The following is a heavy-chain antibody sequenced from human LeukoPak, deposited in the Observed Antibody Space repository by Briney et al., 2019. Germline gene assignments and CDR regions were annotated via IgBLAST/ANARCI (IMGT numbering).Heavy chain of an antibody. CDR3: ATSGGSRAYWYFEL. D-gene: IGHD3-16*01. Sequence: PGRSLRLSCAASGFTFTSYGIHWVRQAPGKGLEWVAVISSDGNNTYYADSVKGRFTITRDNADNSVYLQMNNLRDEDTAVYYCATSGGSRAYWYFELWGRGTLVTVSS. CDR1: GFTFTSYG. CDR2: ISSDGNNT. V-gene: IGHV3-30*03. J-gene: IGHJ2*01.